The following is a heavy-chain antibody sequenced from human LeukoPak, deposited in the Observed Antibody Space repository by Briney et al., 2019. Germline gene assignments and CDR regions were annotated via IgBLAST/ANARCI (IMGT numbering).Heavy chain of an antibody. V-gene: IGHV3-48*01. Sequence: PGGSLRLSCAASGFPFSYYSMNWVRQAPGKGLEWLSYITSSSRTIYYADSVEGRFTVSRDNAKNSLYLHMSSLSAEDPAVYYCARDPDSKAGYLYYYMDVWGTGTTVTVSS. CDR1: GFPFSYYS. J-gene: IGHJ6*03. D-gene: IGHD6-25*01. CDR2: ITSSSRTI. CDR3: ARDPDSKAGYLYYYMDV.